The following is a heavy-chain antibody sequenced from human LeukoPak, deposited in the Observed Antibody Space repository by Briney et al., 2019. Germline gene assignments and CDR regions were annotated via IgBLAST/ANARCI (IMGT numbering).Heavy chain of an antibody. Sequence: ASVKVSCKASGYTYTDFYIHWVRQAPGQGLEWMGWINPNSGGTNYAQRFQGRVTMTRDTSISTAYMELSRLRPDDTAVCYCARADMSSDYTPNDYWGQGTLVTVSS. D-gene: IGHD3-3*01. J-gene: IGHJ4*02. CDR2: INPNSGGT. V-gene: IGHV1-2*02. CDR3: ARADMSSDYTPNDY. CDR1: GYTYTDFY.